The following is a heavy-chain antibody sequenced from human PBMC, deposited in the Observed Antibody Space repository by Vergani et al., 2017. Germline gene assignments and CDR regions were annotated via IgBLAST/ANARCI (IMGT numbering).Heavy chain of an antibody. V-gene: IGHV1-69*13. CDR1: GGTFSSYA. J-gene: IGHJ3*02. Sequence: QVQLVQSGAEVKKPGSSVKVSCKASGGTFSSYAISWVRQAPGQGLEWMGRIIPIFGTANYAQKFQGRVTITADESTSTAYMELSSLRSEDTAVYYCARLAGRYCSGGSCYHDACDSWGQGTMVTVS. CDR2: IIPIFGTA. CDR3: ARLAGRYCSGGSCYHDACDS. D-gene: IGHD2-15*01.